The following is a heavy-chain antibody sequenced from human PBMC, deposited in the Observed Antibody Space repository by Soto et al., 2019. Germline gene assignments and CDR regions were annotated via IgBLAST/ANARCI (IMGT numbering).Heavy chain of an antibody. J-gene: IGHJ5*02. Sequence: SETLSLTCAVYGGSFSGYYWSWIRQPPGKGLEWIGEINHSGSTNYNPSLKSRVTISVDTSKNQFSLKLSSVTAADTAVYYCARGGNSGYYRKGSNWFDPWGQGTLVTVS. CDR1: GGSFSGYY. D-gene: IGHD3-22*01. CDR3: ARGGNSGYYRKGSNWFDP. V-gene: IGHV4-34*01. CDR2: INHSGST.